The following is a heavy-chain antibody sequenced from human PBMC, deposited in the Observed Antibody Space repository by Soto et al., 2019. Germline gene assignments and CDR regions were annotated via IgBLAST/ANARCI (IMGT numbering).Heavy chain of an antibody. V-gene: IGHV4-34*01. CDR3: ASSIVSSEGPAAACYFDY. J-gene: IGHJ4*02. CDR1: GGSFSGYY. Sequence: SETLSLTCAVYGGSFSGYYWSWIRQPPGKGLEWIGEINHSGSTTYNPSLKSRVTISVDTSKNQFSLKLSSVTAADTAVYYCASSIVSSEGPAAACYFDYWGQGTLVTVSS. CDR2: INHSGST. D-gene: IGHD6-13*01.